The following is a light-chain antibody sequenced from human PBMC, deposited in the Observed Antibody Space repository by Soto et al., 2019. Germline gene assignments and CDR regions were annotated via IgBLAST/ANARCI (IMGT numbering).Light chain of an antibody. Sequence: EIVMRQSPDTLSVSPGERATLSCRASQSVSSYLAWYQQKPGQAPRLLIYDASNRATGVPARFSGSGSGTDFTLTISSLEPEDFALYYCQQRNNWPPITFGQGTPTGD. CDR2: DAS. V-gene: IGKV3-11*01. CDR1: QSVSSY. CDR3: QQRNNWPPIT. J-gene: IGKJ5*01.